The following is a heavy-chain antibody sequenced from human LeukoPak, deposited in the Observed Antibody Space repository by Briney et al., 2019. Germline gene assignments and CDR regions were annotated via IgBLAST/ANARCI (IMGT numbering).Heavy chain of an antibody. CDR3: AREARFSPFDY. CDR2: IYETGNS. Sequence: SETLSLTCTVSGGSINSNYWSWIRQPPGKGLEWIAYIYETGNSDYNPSLKSRVTVSIDTSKSQFSLKLSSVTAADTAVYYCAREARFSPFDYWGQATLVTVSS. D-gene: IGHD3-10*01. CDR1: GGSINSNY. V-gene: IGHV4-59*12. J-gene: IGHJ4*02.